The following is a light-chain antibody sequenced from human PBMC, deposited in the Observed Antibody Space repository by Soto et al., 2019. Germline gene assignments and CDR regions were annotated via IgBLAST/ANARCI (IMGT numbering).Light chain of an antibody. CDR3: QQSYSTHLT. CDR1: QSISNF. CDR2: AAS. J-gene: IGKJ4*01. Sequence: DIQMTQSPSSLSASVGDRVTITCRASQSISNFLNWYQQKPGKAPKLLIYAASSLQSGVPARFSGGESGTDFTLTINRLQPEDFATYYCQQSYSTHLTFGGGTKVEIK. V-gene: IGKV1-39*01.